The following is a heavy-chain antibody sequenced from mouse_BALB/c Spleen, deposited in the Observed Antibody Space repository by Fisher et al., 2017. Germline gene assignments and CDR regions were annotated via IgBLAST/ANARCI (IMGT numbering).Heavy chain of an antibody. J-gene: IGHJ4*01. V-gene: IGHV1-84*01. CDR3: ASYGNYPFTAMDY. Sequence: KFKGKATLTVDKSSSTAHMELSSLTSEDSAVYFCASYGNYPFTAMDYWGQGTSVTVSS. D-gene: IGHD2-1*01.